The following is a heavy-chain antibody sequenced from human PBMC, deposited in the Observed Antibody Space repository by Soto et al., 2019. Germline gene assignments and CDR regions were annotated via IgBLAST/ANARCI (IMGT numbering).Heavy chain of an antibody. Sequence: LXLTCGVSGGTIRSAAWWTWVRHPPGKGLEWIGEIFQSGSTNYTPSLESRVTISVDKSKNQFSLTLTSVTAADTAVYFCARGRGRYSSGWSWFDPWGQGILVTVYS. J-gene: IGHJ5*02. CDR2: IFQSGST. CDR3: ARGRGRYSSGWSWFDP. CDR1: GGTIRSAAW. D-gene: IGHD6-19*01. V-gene: IGHV4-4*01.